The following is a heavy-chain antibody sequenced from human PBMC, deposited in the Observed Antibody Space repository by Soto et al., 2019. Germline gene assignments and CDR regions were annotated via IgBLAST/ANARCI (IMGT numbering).Heavy chain of an antibody. CDR1: GFTFSSYA. Sequence: EVQLVESGGGLVQPGGSLRLSCAASGFTFSSYAMTWVRQAPGKGREWVSYISSSSSTKYYADSVKGRFTISRDNAKNSLYLQMNSLRDEDTAVYYCARDSWNAHYYGMDVWGQGTTVTVSS. CDR2: ISSSSSTK. V-gene: IGHV3-48*02. D-gene: IGHD1-1*01. CDR3: ARDSWNAHYYGMDV. J-gene: IGHJ6*02.